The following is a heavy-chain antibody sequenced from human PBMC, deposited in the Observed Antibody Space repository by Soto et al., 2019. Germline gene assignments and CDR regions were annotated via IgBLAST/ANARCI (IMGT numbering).Heavy chain of an antibody. D-gene: IGHD3-22*01. CDR3: ARDKSASYYYDSSGYYYWFDP. J-gene: IGHJ5*02. V-gene: IGHV1-2*04. Sequence: ASVKVSCKASGYTFTGYYMHWVRQAPGQGLEWMGWINPNSGGTNYAQKFQGWVTMTRDTSISTAYMELSRLRSDDTAVYYCARDKSASYYYDSSGYYYWFDPWGQGTLVTAPQ. CDR2: INPNSGGT. CDR1: GYTFTGYY.